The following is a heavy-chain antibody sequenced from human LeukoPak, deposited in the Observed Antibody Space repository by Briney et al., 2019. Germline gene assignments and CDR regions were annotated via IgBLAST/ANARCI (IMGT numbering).Heavy chain of an antibody. J-gene: IGHJ4*02. D-gene: IGHD3-22*01. V-gene: IGHV4-34*01. CDR1: GGSFSGYY. CDR3: ASAGHDGIGYKVC. CDR2: INHSGST. Sequence: SETLSLTCAVYGGSFSGYYWSWIRQPPGKGLEWIGEINHSGSTNYNPSLKSRVTISVDKSKNQFSLRLSSVTAADTAVYYCASAGHDGIGYKVCWGQGTLVTVSS.